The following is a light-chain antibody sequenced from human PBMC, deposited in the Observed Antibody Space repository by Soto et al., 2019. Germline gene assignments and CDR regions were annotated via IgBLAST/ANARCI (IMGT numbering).Light chain of an antibody. Sequence: DIVMTQSPDSLAVSLGERATISCKSSQSLFHTSNNKNFLVWYQQKPGQPPKLLISWASTRESGVPDRFSGSGSGTDFTLTITSLQAEDVAVSFCQQHYDSWTFGQGTKVEIK. CDR3: QQHYDSWT. CDR2: WAS. V-gene: IGKV4-1*01. CDR1: QSLFHTSNNKNF. J-gene: IGKJ1*01.